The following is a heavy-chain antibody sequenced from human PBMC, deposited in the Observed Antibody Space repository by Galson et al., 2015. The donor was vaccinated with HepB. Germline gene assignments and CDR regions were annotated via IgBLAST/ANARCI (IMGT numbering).Heavy chain of an antibody. D-gene: IGHD5-12*01. CDR2: IKSKTDGGTT. Sequence: SLRLSCAASGFTFSNAWMNWVRQAPGKGLEWVGRIKSKTDGGTTDYAAPVKDRFTISRDDSKNMLYLQMNSLKTEDTAVYYCATARNGFDTDYWGQGTLVTVSP. J-gene: IGHJ4*02. CDR1: GFTFSNAW. CDR3: ATARNGFDTDY. V-gene: IGHV3-15*07.